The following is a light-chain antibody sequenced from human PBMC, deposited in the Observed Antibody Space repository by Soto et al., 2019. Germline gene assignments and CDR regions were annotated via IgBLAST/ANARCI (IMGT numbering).Light chain of an antibody. CDR3: SSYAGSNNWV. J-gene: IGLJ3*02. V-gene: IGLV2-8*01. CDR2: EVS. Sequence: QSALTQPPSASGSPGQSVTISCTGTSSDVGGYNYVSWYQQHPGKAPKLMIYEVSKRPLGVPDRFSGSKSDNTASLTVSGLQAEDEADYYCSSYAGSNNWVFGGGTKLTVL. CDR1: SSDVGGYNY.